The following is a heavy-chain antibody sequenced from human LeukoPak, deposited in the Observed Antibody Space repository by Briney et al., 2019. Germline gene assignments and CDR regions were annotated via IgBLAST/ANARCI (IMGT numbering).Heavy chain of an antibody. D-gene: IGHD3-22*01. Sequence: GGSLRLSCAASGFTFSSYWMSWVRQAPGKGLEWVANIKQDGSEKYYMDSVKGRFTISRDNAKNSLYLQMNSLRAEDTAVYYCASFPHYYDSSGPSPFDYWGQGTLVTVSS. CDR2: IKQDGSEK. V-gene: IGHV3-7*01. CDR3: ASFPHYYDSSGPSPFDY. CDR1: GFTFSSYW. J-gene: IGHJ4*02.